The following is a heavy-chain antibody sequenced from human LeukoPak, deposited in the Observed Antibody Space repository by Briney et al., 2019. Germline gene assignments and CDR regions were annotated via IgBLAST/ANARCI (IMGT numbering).Heavy chain of an antibody. CDR1: GYSISTGYY. Sequence: SETLSLTCTVSGYSISTGYYWDWIRQPPGKGLEWIGTFYHSGSTNYNPSLKSRVTISVDTSKNQFSLKLSSVTAADTAVYYCARLLRAAAGSATMYYYYMDVWGKGTTVTVSS. V-gene: IGHV4-38-2*02. CDR2: FYHSGST. J-gene: IGHJ6*03. D-gene: IGHD6-13*01. CDR3: ARLLRAAAGSATMYYYYMDV.